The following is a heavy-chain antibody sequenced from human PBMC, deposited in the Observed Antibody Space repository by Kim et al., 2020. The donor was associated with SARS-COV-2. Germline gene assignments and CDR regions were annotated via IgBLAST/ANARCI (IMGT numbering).Heavy chain of an antibody. D-gene: IGHD3-16*01. Sequence: GGSLRLSCSASGFTFSSFVMHWVRQAPGKGLEFVSTIGTSGGRTYYADSVKGRFTISRDNSKDTLYLQMTSLRADDTAVYYCVRDRPMITVFDAFDMWGQGTLVTVSS. CDR2: IGTSGGRT. CDR1: GFTFSSFV. CDR3: VRDRPMITVFDAFDM. J-gene: IGHJ3*02. V-gene: IGHV3-64D*09.